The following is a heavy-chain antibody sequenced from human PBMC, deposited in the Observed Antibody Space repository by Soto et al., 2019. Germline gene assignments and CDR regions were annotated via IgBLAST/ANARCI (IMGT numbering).Heavy chain of an antibody. CDR3: ARSTDGVAARSSFDD. J-gene: IGHJ4*02. V-gene: IGHV1-69*06. Sequence: ASVKVSCKASGGTFSSYAISWVRQAPGQGLEWMGGIIPIFGTANYAQKFQGRVTITADKSTSTAYMELSSLRSEDTAVYYCARSTDGVAARSSFDDWGQGTLVTVSS. CDR2: IIPIFGTA. CDR1: GGTFSSYA. D-gene: IGHD2-15*01.